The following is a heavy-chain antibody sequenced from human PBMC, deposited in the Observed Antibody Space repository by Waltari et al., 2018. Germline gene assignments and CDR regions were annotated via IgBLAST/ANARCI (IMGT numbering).Heavy chain of an antibody. D-gene: IGHD3-3*01. CDR1: GFTFSSYA. CDR2: ISGSGGST. J-gene: IGHJ4*02. V-gene: IGHV3-23*01. CDR3: AKGERVTIFGVVITYFDY. Sequence: EVQLLESGGGLVQPGGSLRLSCAASGFTFSSYAMSWVRQAPGKGLEWVSAISGSGGSTYYADSGKGRFTISRDNSKNTLYLQMNRLRAEDTAVYYCAKGERVTIFGVVITYFDYWGQGTLVTVSS.